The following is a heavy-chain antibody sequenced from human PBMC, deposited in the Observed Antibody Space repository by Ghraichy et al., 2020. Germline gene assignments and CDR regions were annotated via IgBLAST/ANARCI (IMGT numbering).Heavy chain of an antibody. Sequence: ASVKVSCKASGYTFTSYGISWVRQAPGQGLEWMGWISAYNGNTNYAQKLQGRVTMTTDTSTSTAYMELRSLRSDDTAVYYCARFENDYGEQNWFDPWGQGTLVTVSS. V-gene: IGHV1-18*04. CDR2: ISAYNGNT. CDR3: ARFENDYGEQNWFDP. J-gene: IGHJ5*02. D-gene: IGHD4-17*01. CDR1: GYTFTSYG.